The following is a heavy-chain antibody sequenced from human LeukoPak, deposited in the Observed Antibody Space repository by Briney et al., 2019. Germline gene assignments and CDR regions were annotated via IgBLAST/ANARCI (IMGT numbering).Heavy chain of an antibody. CDR1: GFTFSSYG. CDR2: ISYDGSNK. Sequence: GGSLRLSCAASGFTFSSYGMHWVRQAPGKGLEWVAVISYDGSNKYYADSVKGQFTISRDNSKNTLYLQMNSLRAEDTAVNYCAKDQTDPYDILTFAFDIWGQGTMVTVSS. D-gene: IGHD3-9*01. V-gene: IGHV3-30*18. J-gene: IGHJ3*02. CDR3: AKDQTDPYDILTFAFDI.